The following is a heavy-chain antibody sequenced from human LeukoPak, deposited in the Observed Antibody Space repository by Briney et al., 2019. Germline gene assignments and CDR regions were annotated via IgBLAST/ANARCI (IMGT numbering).Heavy chain of an antibody. CDR1: GFTFSSYW. CDR2: INSDGSST. Sequence: GGSLRLSCAASGFTFSSYWMHWVRQAPGKGLVWVSRINSDGSSTSYADSVKGRFTFSRDNAKSTLSLQMNSLRAEDTAVYYCARDPSGYDSSGYLEDYWGQGTLVTVSS. D-gene: IGHD3-22*01. CDR3: ARDPSGYDSSGYLEDY. J-gene: IGHJ4*02. V-gene: IGHV3-74*01.